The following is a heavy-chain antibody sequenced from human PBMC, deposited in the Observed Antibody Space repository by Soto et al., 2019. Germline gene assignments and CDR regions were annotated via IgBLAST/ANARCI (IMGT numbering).Heavy chain of an antibody. D-gene: IGHD2-2*01. CDR1: GCTFSSYA. V-gene: IGHV1-69*13. Sequence: SVKVSCKACGCTFSSYAISWVGQAAGQGLEWMGGIIPIFGTANYAQKFQGRVSITADESTSTANMELSGQTAEAAALHYCAREGCSSTSCLVVHPQPNNWFDPCRSGTLVTVS. CDR2: IIPIFGTA. CDR3: AREGCSSTSCLVVHPQPNNWFDP. J-gene: IGHJ5*02.